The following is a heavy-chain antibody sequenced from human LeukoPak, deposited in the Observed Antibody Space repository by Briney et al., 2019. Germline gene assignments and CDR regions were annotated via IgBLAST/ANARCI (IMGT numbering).Heavy chain of an antibody. CDR2: ISAYNGNT. Sequence: GASVKVSCKASGYTFTSYGISWVRQAPGQGLEWMGWISAYNGNTNYAQKLQGRVTMTTDTSTSTAYMELRSLRSDDTAVYCCARDCGREARGYSGYDGGGYFDYWGQGTLVTVSS. J-gene: IGHJ4*02. V-gene: IGHV1-18*01. D-gene: IGHD5-12*01. CDR3: ARDCGREARGYSGYDGGGYFDY. CDR1: GYTFTSYG.